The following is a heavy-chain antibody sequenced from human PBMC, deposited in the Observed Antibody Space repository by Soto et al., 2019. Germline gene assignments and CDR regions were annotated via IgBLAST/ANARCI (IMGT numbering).Heavy chain of an antibody. J-gene: IGHJ4*02. CDR1: GDSVSNNGAT. CDR2: AYYRSRWRY. V-gene: IGHV6-1*01. Sequence: PSQTLSLTCAICGDSVSNNGATRNWIRQSPSRGLEWLGRAYYRSRWRYDYATSVRGRITINPDTSKNQFSLQLNSVTPEDTAVYYCARDPPDFNSGFDYWGQGTLVTVSS. D-gene: IGHD2-15*01. CDR3: ARDPPDFNSGFDY.